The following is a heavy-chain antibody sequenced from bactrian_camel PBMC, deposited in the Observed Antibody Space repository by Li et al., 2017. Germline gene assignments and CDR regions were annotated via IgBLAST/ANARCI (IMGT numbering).Heavy chain of an antibody. J-gene: IGHJ4*01. D-gene: IGHD6*01. CDR3: ATYIRTVGAGTRFWK. CDR2: INWSGDVT. Sequence: QVQLVESGGGSVQAGGSLRLSCEVSAYAWNSYCMGWFRQAPGKGLEWVSTINWSGDVTHYADSVKGRFTISKDKAKDTVYLQMDSLKPEDTALYYCATYIRTVGAGTRFWKWGQGTQVTVS. V-gene: IGHV3S60*01. CDR1: AYAWNSYC.